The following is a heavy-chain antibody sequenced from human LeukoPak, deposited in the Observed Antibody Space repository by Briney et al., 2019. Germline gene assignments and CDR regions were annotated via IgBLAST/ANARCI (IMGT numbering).Heavy chain of an antibody. D-gene: IGHD4-23*01. J-gene: IGHJ6*02. CDR3: ARDGYGGYYYYGMDV. Sequence: SETLSLTCTVSGGSISSGDYYWSWIRQPPGKGLEWIGYIYYSGSTYYNPFLKSRVTISVDTSKNQFSLKLSSVAAADTAVYYCARDGYGGYYYYGMDVWGQGTTVTVSS. CDR2: IYYSGST. CDR1: GGSISSGDYY. V-gene: IGHV4-30-4*01.